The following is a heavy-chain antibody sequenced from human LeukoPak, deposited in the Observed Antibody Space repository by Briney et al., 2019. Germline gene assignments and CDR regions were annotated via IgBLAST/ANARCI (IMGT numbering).Heavy chain of an antibody. CDR1: GFTFSSYW. J-gene: IGHJ6*03. CDR3: ARAESTRSDNYYYYMDV. CDR2: INSDGSST. V-gene: IGHV3-74*01. D-gene: IGHD3-9*01. Sequence: GGSLRLSCAASGFTFSSYWMHWVRQAPGKGLVWVSRINSDGSSTSYADSVKGRFTISRDNAKNTLYLQMNSLRAEDTAVYYCARAESTRSDNYYYYMDVWGKGTTVTISS.